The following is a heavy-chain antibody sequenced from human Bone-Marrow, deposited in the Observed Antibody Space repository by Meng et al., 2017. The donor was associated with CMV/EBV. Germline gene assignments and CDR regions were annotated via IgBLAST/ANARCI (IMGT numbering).Heavy chain of an antibody. D-gene: IGHD6-6*01. CDR1: RYTFISYD. CDR3: AIPRSRIAARRELDY. V-gene: IGHV1-8*03. CDR2: MNPNSGNT. J-gene: IGHJ4*02. Sequence: SRYTFISYDISWVRQATGQGLEWMGWMNPNSGNTGYAQKFQGRVDITRNTSIRTAYMELSSLRSEDTAVYYCAIPRSRIAARRELDYWGQGTLVTVSS.